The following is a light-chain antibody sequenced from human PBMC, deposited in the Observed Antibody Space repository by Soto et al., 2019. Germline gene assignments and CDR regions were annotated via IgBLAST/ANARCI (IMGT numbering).Light chain of an antibody. Sequence: IVLTQSPGTLSLSPGERATLSCRASQSITRSYLAWYQHKPGQAPRLLIYGASSRATGIPDRFSGSGSGTDFTLTISRLEPKDFAVYYCQQYGSSITFGQGARLDIE. CDR2: GAS. CDR3: QQYGSSIT. CDR1: QSITRSY. V-gene: IGKV3-20*01. J-gene: IGKJ5*01.